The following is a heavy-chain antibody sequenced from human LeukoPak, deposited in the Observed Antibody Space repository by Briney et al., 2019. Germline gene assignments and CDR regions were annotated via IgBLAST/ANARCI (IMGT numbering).Heavy chain of an antibody. CDR3: ARDPLYYDILTGYPQPNFDY. V-gene: IGHV3-7*01. CDR1: GLTFSGYW. Sequence: GGSVRLSCAVSGLTFSGYWMNWVRQAPGKGLEWVANIRQDGTEKYYVDSVRGRFTISRDNAKNSLYLQMNSLRAEDTAVYYCARDPLYYDILTGYPQPNFDYWGQGTLVTVSS. D-gene: IGHD3-9*01. CDR2: IRQDGTEK. J-gene: IGHJ4*02.